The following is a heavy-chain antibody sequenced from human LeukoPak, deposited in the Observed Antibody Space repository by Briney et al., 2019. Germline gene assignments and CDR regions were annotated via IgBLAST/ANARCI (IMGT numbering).Heavy chain of an antibody. D-gene: IGHD6-13*01. CDR1: GGTFSSYA. CDR3: ARDGPYSSSWYVSTSTYYFDY. V-gene: IGHV1-69*05. CDR2: IIPIFGTA. Sequence: SVKVSCKASGGTFSSYAISWVRQAPGQGLEWMGRIIPIFGTANYVQKFQGRVTITTDESTSTAYMELSSLRSEDTAVYYCARDGPYSSSWYVSTSTYYFDYWGQGTLVTVSS. J-gene: IGHJ4*02.